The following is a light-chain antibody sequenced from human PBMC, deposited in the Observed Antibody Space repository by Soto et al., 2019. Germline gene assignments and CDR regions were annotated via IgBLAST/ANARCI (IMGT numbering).Light chain of an antibody. V-gene: IGKV3-11*01. CDR1: PSLSSY. CDR3: QQRYTRHLT. J-gene: IGKJ4*01. Sequence: EIVLTQSTATLSLSPGERATLSCRASPSLSSYLAWYQQKPGQAPRLLIYDASNRAAGFPARFRGSGSGADFTLTISRLEPEDCAIYYCQQRYTRHLTFRGGTKVEIK. CDR2: DAS.